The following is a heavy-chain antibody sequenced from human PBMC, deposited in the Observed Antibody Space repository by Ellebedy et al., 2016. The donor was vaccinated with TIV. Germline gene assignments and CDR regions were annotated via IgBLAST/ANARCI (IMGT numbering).Heavy chain of an antibody. CDR2: ISGGAHSK. V-gene: IGHV3-23*01. Sequence: GESLKIFCEASGFPFSDYAMSWVRQTPGKGLEWVSTISGGAHSKYYPDSVRGRFTISRDNSKNTVYLQRNRLRAEDTATYYCAREQGMGIFFNQGLKWFDPWGQGTPVAVSS. CDR3: AREQGMGIFFNQGLKWFDP. D-gene: IGHD3-10*01. J-gene: IGHJ5*02. CDR1: GFPFSDYA.